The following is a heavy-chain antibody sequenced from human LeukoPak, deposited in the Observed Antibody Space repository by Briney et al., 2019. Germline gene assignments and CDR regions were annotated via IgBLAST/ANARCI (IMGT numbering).Heavy chain of an antibody. CDR1: GYTFTGYY. Sequence: ASVKVSCKASGYTFTGYYMHWVRQAPGQGLEWMGRINPNSGSTNYAQKFQGGVTMTRDTSISTAYMELSRLRSDDTAVYYCARGGEYSSSSGYWGQGTLVTVSS. CDR3: ARGGEYSSSSGY. V-gene: IGHV1-2*06. D-gene: IGHD6-6*01. CDR2: INPNSGST. J-gene: IGHJ4*02.